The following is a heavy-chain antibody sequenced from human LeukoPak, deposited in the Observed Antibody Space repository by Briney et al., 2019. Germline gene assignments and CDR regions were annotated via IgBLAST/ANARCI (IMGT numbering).Heavy chain of an antibody. CDR1: GFTFSDYA. CDR2: ISHNGVSQ. Sequence: QPGRSLRLSCAASGFTFSDYAMHWVRQAPGKGLEWVALISHNGVSQYYADSVRGRFTISRDNFQSTLYLQMNSLSAEDTAVYYCAKERRGWFQESWGQGILVTVSS. J-gene: IGHJ5*02. CDR3: AKERRGWFQES. V-gene: IGHV3-30*18. D-gene: IGHD6-19*01.